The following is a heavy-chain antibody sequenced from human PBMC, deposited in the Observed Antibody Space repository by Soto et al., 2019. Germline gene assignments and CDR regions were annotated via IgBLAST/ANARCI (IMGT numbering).Heavy chain of an antibody. CDR2: VSGHDGNT. D-gene: IGHD1-26*01. CDR3: YRAFNPLAHYLAY. CDR1: GYTFINHG. V-gene: IGHV1-18*04. Sequence: GSSVKVSCKTSGYTFINHGISWVRQAPGQGLEWMGWVSGHDGNTKYAQKFKGRVTMTTETSTRTAYMELRSLTSDDTAMYFCYRAFNPLAHYLAYCGQGTLVTVSS. J-gene: IGHJ4*02.